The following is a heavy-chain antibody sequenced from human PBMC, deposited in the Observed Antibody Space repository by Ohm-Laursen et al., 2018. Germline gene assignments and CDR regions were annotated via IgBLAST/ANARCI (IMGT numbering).Heavy chain of an antibody. J-gene: IGHJ6*02. CDR2: IRQDGGEI. CDR3: ARVRGMYSMDV. D-gene: IGHD2-21*01. CDR1: GFTFSNFW. V-gene: IGHV3-7*01. Sequence: SLRLSCAASGFTFSNFWVNWVRQVPGKGLEWVANIRQDGGEIYYVDSVKGRFTTSRDNAKNSLYLRMDSLRAEDTAIYYCARVRGMYSMDVWGQGTTVTVSS.